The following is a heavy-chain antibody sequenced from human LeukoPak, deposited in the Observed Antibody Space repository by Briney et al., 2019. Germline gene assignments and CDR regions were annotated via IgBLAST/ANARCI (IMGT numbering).Heavy chain of an antibody. Sequence: AGGSLRLSCAASGFTFSSYSMNWVRQAPGKGLEWVSGISWNSGSIGYADSVKGRFTISRDNAKNSLYLQMNSLRAEDTALYYCAKSSQWLAADYWGQGTPVTVSS. CDR3: AKSSQWLAADY. J-gene: IGHJ4*02. CDR2: ISWNSGSI. V-gene: IGHV3-9*01. D-gene: IGHD6-19*01. CDR1: GFTFSSYS.